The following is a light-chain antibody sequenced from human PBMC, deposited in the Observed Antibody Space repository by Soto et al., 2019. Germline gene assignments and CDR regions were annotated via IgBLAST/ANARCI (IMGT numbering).Light chain of an antibody. V-gene: IGLV1-51*01. CDR2: DSD. Sequence: QSVLTQAPSVSAAPGQKVTISCSGSRSNIGDHFVSWYQQLPGTAPRLLVYDSDKRPSGIPDRFSGSKSDTSATLAITGLQTGDEADYYCGTWDSRLRANVFGGGTK. CDR3: GTWDSRLRANV. J-gene: IGLJ3*02. CDR1: RSNIGDHF.